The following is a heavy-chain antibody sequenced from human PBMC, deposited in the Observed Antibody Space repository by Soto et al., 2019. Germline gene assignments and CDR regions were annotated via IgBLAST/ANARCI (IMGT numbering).Heavy chain of an antibody. CDR2: ISAYNGNT. J-gene: IGHJ4*02. V-gene: IGHV1-18*01. D-gene: IGHD3-3*01. Sequence: GASVKVSCKAYGFTFSSYGISWVRQAPGQRLEWMGWISAYNGNTNYAQKLQGRVTMTTDTSTSTAYMELRSLRSDDTAVYYCARDMYYDFWSGYSATDYWGQGTLVTVSS. CDR3: ARDMYYDFWSGYSATDY. CDR1: GFTFSSYG.